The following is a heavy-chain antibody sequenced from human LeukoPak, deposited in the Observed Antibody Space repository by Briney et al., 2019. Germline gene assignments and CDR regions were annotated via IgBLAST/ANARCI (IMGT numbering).Heavy chain of an antibody. V-gene: IGHV4-31*03. CDR3: ARADYYGSSAYPY. D-gene: IGHD3-22*01. CDR1: GGSISSGNYY. J-gene: IGHJ4*02. Sequence: SQTLSLTCTVSGGSISSGNYYWTWIRQHPGKGLEWIGYIYYSGTTFYNPSLKSRVTISIDTSKDQFSLKLTSVTAADTAVYYCARADYYGSSAYPYWGQGTLVTVSS. CDR2: IYYSGTT.